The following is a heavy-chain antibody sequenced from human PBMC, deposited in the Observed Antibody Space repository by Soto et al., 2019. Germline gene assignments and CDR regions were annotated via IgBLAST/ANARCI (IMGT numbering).Heavy chain of an antibody. CDR3: ARGVDGMDL. CDR1: GGSISSGDYY. CDR2: IDYSGST. J-gene: IGHJ6*02. V-gene: IGHV4-30-4*01. Sequence: QVQLQESGPGLVKPSQTLSLTCTVSGGSISSGDYYWSWIRLPPGKGLEWIGYIDYSGSTSYNPSRRSRVTIDVDTATNQFSLKLRSVTAADAAVYYCARGVDGMDLWGQGTTVTVSS.